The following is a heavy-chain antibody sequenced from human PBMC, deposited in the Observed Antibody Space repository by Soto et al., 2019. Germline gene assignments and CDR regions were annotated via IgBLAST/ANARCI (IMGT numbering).Heavy chain of an antibody. V-gene: IGHV3-30-3*01. CDR2: ISYDGSDK. Sequence: GSLRLSCAASGFTFSSYAMHWVRQAPGKGLEWVALISYDGSDKDYADSVKGRFTISRDNSRNTLFLQMNSLRAEDTAVYYCARDYYKYYDSSGYYRSPAFWGQGTLVTVSS. J-gene: IGHJ4*02. D-gene: IGHD3-22*01. CDR3: ARDYYKYYDSSGYYRSPAF. CDR1: GFTFSSYA.